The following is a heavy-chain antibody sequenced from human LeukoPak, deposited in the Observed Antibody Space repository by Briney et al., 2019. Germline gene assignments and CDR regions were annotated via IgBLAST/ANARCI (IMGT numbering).Heavy chain of an antibody. CDR1: GFTFSNAW. Sequence: GSLRLSCAASGFTFSNAWMSWVRQPPGKGLEWIGQIYHSGSTNYNPSLKSRVTISVDKSKNQFSLTLSSVTAADTALYYCAYIGSSHRGAFDIWGQGTMVTVSS. CDR3: AYIGSSHRGAFDI. D-gene: IGHD2-15*01. V-gene: IGHV4-4*02. J-gene: IGHJ3*02. CDR2: IYHSGST.